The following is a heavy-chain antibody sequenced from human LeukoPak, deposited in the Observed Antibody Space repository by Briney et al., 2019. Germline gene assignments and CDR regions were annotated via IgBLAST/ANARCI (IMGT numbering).Heavy chain of an antibody. CDR1: GYTFTSFY. CDR2: INPSGGGT. D-gene: IGHD6-19*01. Sequence: ASVKVSCKASGYTFTSFYMHWVRQAPGQGLEWMGIINPSGGGTSYAQKFQGRVTMTRDTSTSTVYMELSSLRSEDTAVYYCARVGSIAVAGTLRYNWFDPWGQGTLVTVSS. J-gene: IGHJ5*02. CDR3: ARVGSIAVAGTLRYNWFDP. V-gene: IGHV1-46*01.